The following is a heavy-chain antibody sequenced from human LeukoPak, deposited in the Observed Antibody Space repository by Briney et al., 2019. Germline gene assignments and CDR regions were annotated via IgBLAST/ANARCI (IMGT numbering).Heavy chain of an antibody. CDR1: GFTVSSNY. V-gene: IGHV3-53*01. J-gene: IGHJ1*01. D-gene: IGHD6-19*01. Sequence: PGGSLRLSCAASGFTVSSNYMSWVRQAPGKGLEWVSVIYSGGGTYYADSVKGRFTISRDNSKNTLYLQMNSLRAEDTAVYYCARDGYSSSGYFQHWGQGTLVTVSS. CDR3: ARDGYSSSGYFQH. CDR2: IYSGGGT.